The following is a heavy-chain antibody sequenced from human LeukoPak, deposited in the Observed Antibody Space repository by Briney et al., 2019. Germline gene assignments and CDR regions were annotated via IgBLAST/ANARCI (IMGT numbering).Heavy chain of an antibody. CDR2: IYPNGYT. CDR3: ARGNRNYADY. Sequence: PSETLSLTCTVTGGSISSSSYYWTRIRQPAGKGLEWIGRIYPNGYTNYNPSLKSRVTISVDTSENQFSLKRGSVTAADTAVYYCARGNRNYADYWGQGTLVTVSS. J-gene: IGHJ4*02. CDR1: GGSISSSSYY. V-gene: IGHV4-61*02.